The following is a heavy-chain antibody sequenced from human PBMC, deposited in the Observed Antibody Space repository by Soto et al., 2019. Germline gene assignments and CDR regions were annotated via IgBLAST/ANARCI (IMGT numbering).Heavy chain of an antibody. D-gene: IGHD6-13*01. V-gene: IGHV1-8*01. CDR3: AGEHSRSALDS. Sequence: QVQLVQSGAEVKKPGASVKVSCKASGYTFTRYDINWVRQATGQGLEWMGWMNPNSGNTVYAQKFQGRVTMPRNTSRTTPYTDLSCLRSEDTAVYFCAGEHSRSALDSWGQATLVTVSS. CDR1: GYTFTRYD. CDR2: MNPNSGNT. J-gene: IGHJ4*02.